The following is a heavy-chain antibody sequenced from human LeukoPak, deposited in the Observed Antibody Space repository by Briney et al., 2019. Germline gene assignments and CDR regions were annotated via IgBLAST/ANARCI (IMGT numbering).Heavy chain of an antibody. D-gene: IGHD6-19*01. CDR2: IYHSGST. J-gene: IGHJ1*01. V-gene: IGHV4-38-2*01. Sequence: SETLSLTCAVSGYSISSGYYWGWIRQPPGKGLEWIGSIYHSGSTYYNPSLKSRVTISVDTSKNQFSLKLSSVTAADTAVYYCTRSPGYSSGWYPGPEYFQHWGQGTLVTVSS. CDR1: GYSISSGYY. CDR3: TRSPGYSSGWYPGPEYFQH.